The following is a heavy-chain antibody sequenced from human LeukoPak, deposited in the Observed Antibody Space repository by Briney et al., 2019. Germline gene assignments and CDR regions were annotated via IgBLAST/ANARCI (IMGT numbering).Heavy chain of an antibody. J-gene: IGHJ4*02. D-gene: IGHD3-10*01. CDR1: GYTFTSYG. Sequence: GASVKVSCKASGYTFTSYGISWVRQAPGQGLEWMGWISAYNGNTNYAQKLQGRVTMTTDTSTSTAYMELRSLRSDDTAVYYCVTVRSPYYFDYWGQGTLVTVSS. CDR3: VTVRSPYYFDY. V-gene: IGHV1-18*01. CDR2: ISAYNGNT.